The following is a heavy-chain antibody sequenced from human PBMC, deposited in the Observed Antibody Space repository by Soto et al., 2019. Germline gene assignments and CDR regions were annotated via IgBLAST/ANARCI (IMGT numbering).Heavy chain of an antibody. Sequence: GGSLRLSCAASGFTFSSYGMHWVRQAPGKGLEWVAVISYDGSNKYYADSVKGRFTISRDNSKNTLYLQMNSLRAEDTAVYYCAKIVGASSWYYSIDYWGQGTLVTVSS. V-gene: IGHV3-30*18. CDR3: AKIVGASSWYYSIDY. D-gene: IGHD6-13*01. CDR2: ISYDGSNK. J-gene: IGHJ4*02. CDR1: GFTFSSYG.